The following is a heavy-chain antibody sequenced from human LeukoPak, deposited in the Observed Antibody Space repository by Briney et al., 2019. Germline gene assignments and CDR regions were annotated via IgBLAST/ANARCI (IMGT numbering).Heavy chain of an antibody. Sequence: SENLSLTCTVYDGSFSGYYWSWIRQPPGKGLEWIEEINHSGSTNYNPSLKSRVTISVDTSKNQFSLKLTSVTAADTAVYYCATLGEYYDSSGYYYNWGQGTLVTVSS. J-gene: IGHJ4*02. D-gene: IGHD3-22*01. V-gene: IGHV4-34*01. CDR1: DGSFSGYY. CDR3: ATLGEYYDSSGYYYN. CDR2: INHSGST.